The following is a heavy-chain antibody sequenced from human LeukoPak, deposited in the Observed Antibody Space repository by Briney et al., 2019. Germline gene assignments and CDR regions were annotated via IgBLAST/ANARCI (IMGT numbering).Heavy chain of an antibody. V-gene: IGHV3-66*01. D-gene: IGHD4-17*01. Sequence: GGSLRLSCAASGFTVSSNYMSWVRQAPGKGLEWVSVIYSGGSTYYADSVKGRFTISRDNSKNTLYLQMNSLRAEDTAVYYCARDTTVTTLMGPRYYYGMDVWGQGTTVTVSS. CDR1: GFTVSSNY. CDR2: IYSGGST. J-gene: IGHJ6*02. CDR3: ARDTTVTTLMGPRYYYGMDV.